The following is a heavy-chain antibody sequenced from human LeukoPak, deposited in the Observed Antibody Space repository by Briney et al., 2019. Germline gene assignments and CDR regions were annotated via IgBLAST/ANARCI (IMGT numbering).Heavy chain of an antibody. CDR3: VKGGVAVAAVFDY. CDR1: GFTFSSYA. V-gene: IGHV3-64D*06. J-gene: IGHJ4*02. Sequence: GGSLRLSCSASGFTFSSYAMHWVRQAPGKGLEYVSAISSNGGSTYYADSVKGRFTISRDNSKNTLYLQMSRLRAEDTAVYYCVKGGVAVAAVFDYWGQGTLVTVSS. CDR2: ISSNGGST. D-gene: IGHD6-19*01.